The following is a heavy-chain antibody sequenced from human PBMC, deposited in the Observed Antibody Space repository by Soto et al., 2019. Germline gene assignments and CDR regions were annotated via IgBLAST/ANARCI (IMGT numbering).Heavy chain of an antibody. J-gene: IGHJ6*02. D-gene: IGHD6-25*01. CDR1: GFTFDDYA. CDR2: ISWNSGSI. Sequence: GGSLRLSCAASGFTFDDYAMHWVRQAPGKGLEWVSGISWNSGSIGYADSVKGRFTISRDNAKNSLYLQMNSLRAEDTALYYCAKVMAATYYYYGMDVWGQATTVTV. CDR3: AKVMAATYYYYGMDV. V-gene: IGHV3-9*01.